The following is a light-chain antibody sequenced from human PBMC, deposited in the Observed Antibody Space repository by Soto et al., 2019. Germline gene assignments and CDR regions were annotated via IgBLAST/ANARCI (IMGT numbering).Light chain of an antibody. CDR2: AAS. J-gene: IGKJ3*01. Sequence: DIQMTQSPSSLSASVGDRVTIICRARQSIVSDLNWYQHKPGKAPKILVYAASSPRTGVPSRFSGSGSGTNFTLTIGRMQPEDFATYYCQQSYTSPLNFGPGTQVDVK. CDR1: QSIVSD. V-gene: IGKV1-39*01. CDR3: QQSYTSPLN.